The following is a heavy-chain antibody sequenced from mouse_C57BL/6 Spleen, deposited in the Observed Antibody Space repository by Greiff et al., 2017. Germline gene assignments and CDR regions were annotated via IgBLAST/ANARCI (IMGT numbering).Heavy chain of an antibody. D-gene: IGHD2-4*01. CDR1: GFTFSDYY. CDR2: ISNGGGST. V-gene: IGHV5-12*01. Sequence: EVKLVESGGGLVQPGGSLKLSCAASGFTFSDYYMYWVRQTPEKRLEWVAYISNGGGSTYYPDTVKGRFTISRDNAKNTLYLQMSRLKSEDTAMYYCARDDYGWFAYWGQGTLVTVSA. J-gene: IGHJ3*01. CDR3: ARDDYGWFAY.